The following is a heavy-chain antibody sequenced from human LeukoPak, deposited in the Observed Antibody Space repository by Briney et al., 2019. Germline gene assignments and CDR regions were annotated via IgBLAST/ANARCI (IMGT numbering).Heavy chain of an antibody. J-gene: IGHJ3*02. V-gene: IGHV3-33*01. CDR1: GFTFNSYG. CDR3: ARENGDNDAFDI. D-gene: IGHD4-17*01. CDR2: IWYDGSNK. Sequence: QTGGSLRLSCAASGFTFNSYGMHWVRQAPGKGLEWVAVIWYDGSNKYYADSVKGRFTISRDNSKNTLYLQMNSLRAEDTAVYYCARENGDNDAFDIWGQGTMVTVSS.